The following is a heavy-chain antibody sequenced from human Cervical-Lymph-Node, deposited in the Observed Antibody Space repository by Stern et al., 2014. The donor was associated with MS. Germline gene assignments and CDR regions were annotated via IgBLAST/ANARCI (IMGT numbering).Heavy chain of an antibody. CDR3: ARGRGGNYRYYFDY. Sequence: VQLVQSGGGLVKPGGSLRLSCAASGFTFSSYSMNWVRQAAGKGLEWVASISSGGSYIYYADSLKGRFTISRDNAKNSLYLQMNSLRAEDTAVYYCARGRGGNYRYYFDYWGQGTLVTVSS. CDR1: GFTFSSYS. J-gene: IGHJ4*02. V-gene: IGHV3-21*01. D-gene: IGHD4-23*01. CDR2: ISSGGSYI.